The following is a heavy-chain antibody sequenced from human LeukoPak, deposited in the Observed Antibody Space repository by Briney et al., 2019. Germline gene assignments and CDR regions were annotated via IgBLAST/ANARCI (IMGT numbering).Heavy chain of an antibody. V-gene: IGHV4-39*07. CDR3: ARETPAYCGGDCYPNHFDY. D-gene: IGHD2-21*02. Sequence: SETLSLTCTVSGGSISSSSYYWGWIRQPPGKGLEWIGSIYYSGSTYYNPSLKSRVTISVDTSKNQLSLKLSSVTAADTAVYYCARETPAYCGGDCYPNHFDYWGQGTLVTVSS. CDR2: IYYSGST. CDR1: GGSISSSSYY. J-gene: IGHJ4*02.